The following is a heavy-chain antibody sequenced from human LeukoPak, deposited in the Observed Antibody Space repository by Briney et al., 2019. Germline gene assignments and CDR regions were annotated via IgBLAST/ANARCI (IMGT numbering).Heavy chain of an antibody. CDR1: GGSISNYY. J-gene: IGHJ6*03. Sequence: SETLSLTCTVSGGSISNYYWSWIRQPPGKGLEGIGHIYYSGRTNYNPSLKSRVTISVDTSKNQFSLRLSSVTAADTAVYYCARDPYYGSGSYPYHYMDVWGKGTTVTVSS. D-gene: IGHD3-10*01. CDR3: ARDPYYGSGSYPYHYMDV. CDR2: IYYSGRT. V-gene: IGHV4-59*01.